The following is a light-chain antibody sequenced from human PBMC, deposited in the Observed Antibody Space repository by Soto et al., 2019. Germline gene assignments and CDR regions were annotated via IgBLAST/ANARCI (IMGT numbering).Light chain of an antibody. V-gene: IGLV2-14*01. CDR2: DVN. J-gene: IGLJ3*02. CDR1: SSDVGGYNY. Sequence: QSALTQPTSVSGSPGQSITISCSGTSSDVGGYNYVSWYQQHPGKAPKLMIYDVNHRPSGVSNRFSGSKSGNTASLTISGLQAEDEAHYYCSSYTISSTRVFGGGTQLTVL. CDR3: SSYTISSTRV.